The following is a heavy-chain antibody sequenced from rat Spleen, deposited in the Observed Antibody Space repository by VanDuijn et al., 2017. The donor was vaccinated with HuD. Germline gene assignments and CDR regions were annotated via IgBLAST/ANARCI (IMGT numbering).Heavy chain of an antibody. Sequence: EVQLVESGGGLVQPGGSLKLSCAASGFTFSDYYMAWVRQAPKKGLEWVAAIIYDGSNTFYRDSVKGRFTIYKDNAKSTLYLQMDSLRYEETATYYCASNYPGIDYGGQGVMVTVSS. CDR2: IIYDGSNT. V-gene: IGHV5-7*01. CDR1: GFTFSDYY. J-gene: IGHJ2*01. CDR3: ASNYPGIDY. D-gene: IGHD1-4*01.